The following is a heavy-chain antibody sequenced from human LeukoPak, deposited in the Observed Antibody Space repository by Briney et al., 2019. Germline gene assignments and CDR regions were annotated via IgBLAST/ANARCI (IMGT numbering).Heavy chain of an antibody. CDR2: IIPILGIA. CDR1: GGTFSSYA. Sequence: ASVKFSCKASGGTFSSYAISWVRQAPGQGLEWMGRIIPILGIANYAQKFQGRVTITADKSTSTAYMELSSLRSEDTAVYYCARLGVDRETDSFYYYYGMDVWGQGTTVTVSS. V-gene: IGHV1-69*04. J-gene: IGHJ6*02. CDR3: ARLGVDRETDSFYYYYGMDV. D-gene: IGHD5-12*01.